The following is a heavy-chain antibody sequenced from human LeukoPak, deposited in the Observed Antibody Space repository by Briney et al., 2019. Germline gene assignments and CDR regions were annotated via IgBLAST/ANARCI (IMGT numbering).Heavy chain of an antibody. CDR1: GYTFTGYY. V-gene: IGHV1-2*02. J-gene: IGHJ3*02. D-gene: IGHD3-3*01. CDR3: ARDRAYYDFWSGSRDAFDI. Sequence: ASVKVSCKASGYTFTGYYMHWVRQAPGQGLEWMGWINPSSGGTNYAQKFQGRVTMTRDTSISTAYMELSRLRSDDTAVYYCARDRAYYDFWSGSRDAFDIWGQGTMVTVSS. CDR2: INPSSGGT.